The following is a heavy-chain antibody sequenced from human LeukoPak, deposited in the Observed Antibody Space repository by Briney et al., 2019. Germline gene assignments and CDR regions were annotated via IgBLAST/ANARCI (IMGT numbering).Heavy chain of an antibody. J-gene: IGHJ4*02. CDR1: GFTVSSNY. CDR3: ARDDPHYYDSSFDY. Sequence: GGSLRLSCAASGFTVSSNYMSWVRQAPGKGLEWVSVIYSGGSTYYADSVKGRFTISRDNSKNTLYLQMNSLRAEDTAVYYCARDDPHYYDSSFDYWGQGTLVTVSS. D-gene: IGHD3-22*01. CDR2: IYSGGST. V-gene: IGHV3-66*01.